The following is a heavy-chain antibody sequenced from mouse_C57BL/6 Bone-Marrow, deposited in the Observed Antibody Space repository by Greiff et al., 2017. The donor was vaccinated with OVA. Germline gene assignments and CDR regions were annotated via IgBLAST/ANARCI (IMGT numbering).Heavy chain of an antibody. CDR2: INYDGSST. D-gene: IGHD2-4*01. CDR3: ARDPPDDYDEGVYWYFDV. J-gene: IGHJ1*03. V-gene: IGHV5-16*01. Sequence: EVKLVESEGGLVQPGSSLKLSCTASGFTFSDYYMAWVRQVPEKGLEWVANINYDGSSTYYLDSLKSRFIISRDNAKNILYLQMSSLKAEDTATYYGARDPPDDYDEGVYWYFDVWGTGATVTVSS. CDR1: GFTFSDYY.